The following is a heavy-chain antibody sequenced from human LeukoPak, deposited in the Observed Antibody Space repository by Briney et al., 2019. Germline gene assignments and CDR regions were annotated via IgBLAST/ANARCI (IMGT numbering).Heavy chain of an antibody. J-gene: IGHJ4*02. CDR1: GGTFSSYA. CDR3: ARDVDGYNLYYFDY. D-gene: IGHD5-24*01. Sequence: ASVKVSCKASGGTFSSYAISWVRQAPGQGLEWMGGIIPIFGTANYAQKFQGRVTITADESTSTAYMELSSLRSADTAVYYCARDVDGYNLYYFDYWGQGTLVTVSS. V-gene: IGHV1-69*13. CDR2: IIPIFGTA.